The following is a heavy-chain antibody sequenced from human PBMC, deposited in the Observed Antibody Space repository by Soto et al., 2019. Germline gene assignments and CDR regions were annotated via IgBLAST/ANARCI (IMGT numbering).Heavy chain of an antibody. CDR1: GFTCGDNA. CDR3: QLIDYDSSGSTRS. D-gene: IGHD3-22*01. V-gene: IGHV3-49*04. J-gene: IGHJ4*02. Sequence: GGSLRLSCLTSGFTCGDNAMGWVRQPPGKGLEWVGFIRSKTYGERTDYAASVKGRFTISRDDSESIVYLQMNSLETEDTGLYYCQLIDYDSSGSTRSWGQATLVTVS. CDR2: IRSKTYGERT.